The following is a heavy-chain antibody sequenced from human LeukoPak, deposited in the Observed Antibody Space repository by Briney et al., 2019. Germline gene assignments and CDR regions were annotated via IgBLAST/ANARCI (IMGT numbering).Heavy chain of an antibody. D-gene: IGHD2-15*01. V-gene: IGHV4-39*01. Sequence: SETLSLTCTVSGGSISSRSYYWGWIRQPPGKGLEWIGIIYYSGSTYSNPSLKSRVTISVDTSKNQFSLKLSSVTAADTAVYYCASFYCSGGSCYQYYYYYYMDVRGKGTTVTISS. CDR3: ASFYCSGGSCYQYYYYYYMDV. CDR1: GGSISSRSYY. J-gene: IGHJ6*03. CDR2: IYYSGST.